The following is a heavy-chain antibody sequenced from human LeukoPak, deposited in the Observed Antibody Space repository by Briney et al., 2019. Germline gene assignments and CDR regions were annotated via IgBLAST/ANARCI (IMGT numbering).Heavy chain of an antibody. CDR1: GFTFDDYA. CDR2: IKSKTDGGTT. Sequence: GRSLRLSCAASGFTFDDYAMHWVRQAPGKGLEWVGRIKSKTDGGTTDYAAPVKGRFTISRDDSKNTLYLQMNSLKTEDTAVYYCTTVSYFDWLPRERLDYYYGMDVWGQGTTVTVSS. J-gene: IGHJ6*02. CDR3: TTVSYFDWLPRERLDYYYGMDV. V-gene: IGHV3-15*01. D-gene: IGHD3-9*01.